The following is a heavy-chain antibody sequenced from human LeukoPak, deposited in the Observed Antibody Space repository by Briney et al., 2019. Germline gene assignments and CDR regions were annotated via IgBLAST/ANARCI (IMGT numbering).Heavy chain of an antibody. V-gene: IGHV3-74*01. D-gene: IGHD6-19*01. CDR3: ARGIAVAGYYYYYYMDV. CDR1: GFNFSSYW. J-gene: IGHJ6*03. CDR2: INSDGSST. Sequence: GGSLRLSCAASGFNFSSYWMNWVRQAPGKGLVWVSRINSDGSSTSYADSVKGRFTISRDNAKNTLYLQMNSLRAEDTAVYYCARGIAVAGYYYYYYMDVWGKGTTVTVSS.